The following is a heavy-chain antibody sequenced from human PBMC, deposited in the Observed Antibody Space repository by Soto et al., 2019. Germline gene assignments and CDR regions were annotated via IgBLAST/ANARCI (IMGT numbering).Heavy chain of an antibody. Sequence: PGGSLRLSCAASGFTFSSYAMHWVRQAPGKGLEWVAVISYDGSNKYYADSVKGRFTISRDNSKNTLYLQMNSLRAEDTAVYYCATDIVVVPAAPSDRDYFDYWGQGTLVTVSS. V-gene: IGHV3-30-3*01. CDR2: ISYDGSNK. J-gene: IGHJ4*02. CDR3: ATDIVVVPAAPSDRDYFDY. D-gene: IGHD2-2*01. CDR1: GFTFSSYA.